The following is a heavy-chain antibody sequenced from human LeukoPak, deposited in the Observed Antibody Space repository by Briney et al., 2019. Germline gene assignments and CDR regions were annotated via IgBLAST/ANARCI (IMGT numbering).Heavy chain of an antibody. D-gene: IGHD3-22*01. CDR2: IYNSGNT. CDR3: ARTQTMMGAFDI. Sequence: SETLSLTCSVSGGSISSGDYHWSWFRQPPGKGLEWIGYIYNSGNTYYNPSLRSRVAISVDTSKNQFSLRLSSVTSADTAVYFCARTQTMMGAFDIWGQGTMDTVSS. CDR1: GGSISSGDYH. V-gene: IGHV4-30-4*01. J-gene: IGHJ3*02.